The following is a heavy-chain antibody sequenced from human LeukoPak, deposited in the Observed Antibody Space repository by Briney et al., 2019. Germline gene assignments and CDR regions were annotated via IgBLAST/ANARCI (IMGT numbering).Heavy chain of an antibody. CDR1: GFTFSDYF. V-gene: IGHV3-11*05. Sequence: PGGSLRLSCAASGFTFSDYFMSWIRQAPGTGLEGVSYISSSSSYTNYADSVKGRFTISRDNAKNSLYLQMNSLRAEDTAVYYCARDSAYYYGSGSYSPIFDYWGQGTLVTVSS. CDR2: ISSSSSYT. D-gene: IGHD3-10*01. CDR3: ARDSAYYYGSGSYSPIFDY. J-gene: IGHJ4*02.